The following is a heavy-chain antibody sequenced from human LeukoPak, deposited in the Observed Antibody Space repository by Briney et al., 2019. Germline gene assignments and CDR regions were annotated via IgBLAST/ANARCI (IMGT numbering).Heavy chain of an antibody. Sequence: TSVKVSCKASGFTFSSSAMQWVRHARGQRLEWIGWIVAGSGNTNYAQKFQERVTIIRDMSTGTAYMELSSLRSEDTAVYYCAAASSYFYGMDVWGRGTAVTVSS. V-gene: IGHV1-58*02. J-gene: IGHJ6*02. CDR2: IVAGSGNT. CDR3: AAASSYFYGMDV. CDR1: GFTFSSSA.